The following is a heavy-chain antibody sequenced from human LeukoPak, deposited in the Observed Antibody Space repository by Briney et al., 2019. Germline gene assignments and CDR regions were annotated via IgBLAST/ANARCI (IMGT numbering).Heavy chain of an antibody. D-gene: IGHD7-27*01. CDR1: GYTFTGYY. Sequence: ASVKVSCKASGYTFTGYYMHWVRQAPGQGLEWMGWINPNSGGTNYAQKFQGRATMTRDTSISTAYMELSRLRSDDTAVYYCARAPDSLGLGDPWGQGTLVTVSS. J-gene: IGHJ5*02. CDR3: ARAPDSLGLGDP. V-gene: IGHV1-2*02. CDR2: INPNSGGT.